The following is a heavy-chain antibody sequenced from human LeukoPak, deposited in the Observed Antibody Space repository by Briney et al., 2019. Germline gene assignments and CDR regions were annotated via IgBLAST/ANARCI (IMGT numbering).Heavy chain of an antibody. CDR3: AKNWQQLVLRLGYFDL. D-gene: IGHD6-13*01. CDR2: INSDGSST. Sequence: PGGSLRLSCAASGFTFSSYWMHWVRQAPGKGLVWVSRINSDGSSTSYADSVKGRFTISRDNAKNTLHLQMNSLRADDTAVYYCAKNWQQLVLRLGYFDLWGRGTLVTVSS. CDR1: GFTFSSYW. J-gene: IGHJ2*01. V-gene: IGHV3-74*01.